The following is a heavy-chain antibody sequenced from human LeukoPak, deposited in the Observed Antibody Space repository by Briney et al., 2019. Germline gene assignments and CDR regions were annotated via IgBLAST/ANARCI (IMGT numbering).Heavy chain of an antibody. CDR3: GSGGYCSSTSCLPPYYYMDV. J-gene: IGHJ6*03. V-gene: IGHV3-23*01. Sequence: PGGSLRLSCAASGFTFSSYAMSWVRQAPGKGLEWVSAISGSGGSTYYADSVKGRFTISRDNSKNTLYLQMNSLRAEDTAVYYCGSGGYCSSTSCLPPYYYMDVWGKGTTVTVSS. D-gene: IGHD2-2*01. CDR2: ISGSGGST. CDR1: GFTFSSYA.